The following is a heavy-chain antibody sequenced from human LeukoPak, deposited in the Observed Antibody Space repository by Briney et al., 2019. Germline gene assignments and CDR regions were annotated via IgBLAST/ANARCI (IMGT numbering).Heavy chain of an antibody. CDR1: GGPISSYY. Sequence: ASETLSLTCTVSGGPISSYYWSWIRQPPGKGLEWIGYIFYSGSTNYNPSLKSRVTISVDTSKNQFSLKLSSVTAADTAVYYCARVFSYPLRAPFDPWGQGTLVTVSS. CDR2: IFYSGST. V-gene: IGHV4-59*01. J-gene: IGHJ5*02. D-gene: IGHD3-3*01. CDR3: ARVFSYPLRAPFDP.